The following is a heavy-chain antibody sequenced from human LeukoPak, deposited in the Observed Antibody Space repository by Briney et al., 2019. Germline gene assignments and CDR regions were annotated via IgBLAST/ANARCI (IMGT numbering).Heavy chain of an antibody. D-gene: IGHD3-3*01. CDR1: GFTFSSYG. J-gene: IGHJ4*02. CDR3: AKESRVVIGVTHENFDY. Sequence: GGSLRLSCAASGFTFSSYGMHWVRQAPGKGLEWVAVISYDGSNKYYADSVKGRFTISRDNSKNTLYLQMNSLRAEDTAVYYCAKESRVVIGVTHENFDYWGQGTLVTVSS. CDR2: ISYDGSNK. V-gene: IGHV3-30*18.